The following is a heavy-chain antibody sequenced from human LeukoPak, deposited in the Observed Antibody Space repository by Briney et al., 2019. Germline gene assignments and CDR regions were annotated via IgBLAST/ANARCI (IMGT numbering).Heavy chain of an antibody. CDR2: IYYSGST. J-gene: IGHJ4*02. D-gene: IGHD1-26*01. V-gene: IGHV4-59*01. Sequence: SETLSLTCTVSGGSISSYYWSWIRQPPGKGLEWIEYIYYSGSTNYNPSLKSRVTISVDTSKNQFSLKLSSVTAADTAVYYCAREVGATGGGDYWGQGTLVTVSS. CDR3: AREVGATGGGDY. CDR1: GGSISSYY.